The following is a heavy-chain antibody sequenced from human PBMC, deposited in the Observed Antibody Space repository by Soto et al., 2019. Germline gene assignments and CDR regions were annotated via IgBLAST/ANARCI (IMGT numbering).Heavy chain of an antibody. Sequence: PGESLKISCKGSGYSFTSYWIGWVRQMPGKGLEWMGIIYPGDSDTRYSPSFQGQVTISADKSISTAYLQWSSLKASDTAMYYCARGLVYYDFWSGYPWFDPWGQGTLVTVSS. CDR3: ARGLVYYDFWSGYPWFDP. CDR2: IYPGDSDT. CDR1: GYSFTSYW. D-gene: IGHD3-3*01. V-gene: IGHV5-51*01. J-gene: IGHJ5*02.